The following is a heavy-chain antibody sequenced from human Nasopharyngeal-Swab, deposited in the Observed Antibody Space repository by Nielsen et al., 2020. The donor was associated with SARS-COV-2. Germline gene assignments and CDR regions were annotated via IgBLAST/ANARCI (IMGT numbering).Heavy chain of an antibody. Sequence: GESLKTSCAASGFTLSSYAMSWVRQAPGKGLEWVSAISGSGGSTYYADSVKGRFTISRDNSKNTLYLQMNSLRAEDTAVYYCAKDRRRGITMIVVVTGGFDYWGQGTLVTVSS. CDR3: AKDRRRGITMIVVVTGGFDY. J-gene: IGHJ4*02. CDR1: GFTLSSYA. CDR2: ISGSGGST. D-gene: IGHD3-22*01. V-gene: IGHV3-23*01.